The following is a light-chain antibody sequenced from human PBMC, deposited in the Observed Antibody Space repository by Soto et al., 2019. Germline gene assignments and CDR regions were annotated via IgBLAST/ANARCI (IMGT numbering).Light chain of an antibody. Sequence: QSALTQPASVSGSPGQSITISCIGTSSDVGGYNYVSWFQQHPGTAPKLIIYDVINRPSGVSNRFSGSKTGNTASLTISGLRAEDEADYYCSSYTSRTILVVFGGGTKLTVL. J-gene: IGLJ2*01. CDR1: SSDVGGYNY. CDR3: SSYTSRTILVV. CDR2: DVI. V-gene: IGLV2-14*01.